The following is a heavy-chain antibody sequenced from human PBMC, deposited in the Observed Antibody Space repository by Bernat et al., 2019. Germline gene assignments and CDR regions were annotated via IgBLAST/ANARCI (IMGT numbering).Heavy chain of an antibody. CDR2: IKSKTDGGTT. Sequence: EVQLVESGGGLVKPGGSLRLSCATSGFTFSNAWMNWVRQAPGKGLEWVGRIKSKTDGGTTDYGAAVKGRFTISRDDSKNTLNLQMNSLKTEDTGVYYCGTANGYYGVDVWGQGTTVTVSS. J-gene: IGHJ6*02. D-gene: IGHD1-1*01. V-gene: IGHV3-15*07. CDR3: GTANGYYGVDV. CDR1: GFTFSNAW.